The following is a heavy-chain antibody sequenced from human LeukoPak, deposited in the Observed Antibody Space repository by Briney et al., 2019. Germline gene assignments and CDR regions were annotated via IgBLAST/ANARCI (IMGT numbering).Heavy chain of an antibody. Sequence: SQTLSLTCTVSGGSISSGDYYWSWIRQPPGKGLEWIGYIYYSGTTYYNPSLKSRVTISVDASKNQFSLKLTSVTAADTAVYFCARGPYGSGSYYWGQGTLVTVSS. D-gene: IGHD3-10*01. CDR2: IYYSGTT. CDR3: ARGPYGSGSYY. J-gene: IGHJ4*02. V-gene: IGHV4-30-4*01. CDR1: GGSISSGDYY.